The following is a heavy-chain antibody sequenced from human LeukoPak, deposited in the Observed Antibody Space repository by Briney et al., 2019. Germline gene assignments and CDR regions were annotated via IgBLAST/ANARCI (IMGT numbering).Heavy chain of an antibody. Sequence: PGGSLRLSCAASGFTFSSYSMNWVRQAPGKGLEWVSSISSSSSYIYYADSVKGRFTISRDNAKNSLYLQMNSLRAEDTAVYYCARDPWFGELEDYMDVWGKGTTVTISS. J-gene: IGHJ6*03. CDR1: GFTFSSYS. CDR2: ISSSSSYI. V-gene: IGHV3-21*01. CDR3: ARDPWFGELEDYMDV. D-gene: IGHD3-10*01.